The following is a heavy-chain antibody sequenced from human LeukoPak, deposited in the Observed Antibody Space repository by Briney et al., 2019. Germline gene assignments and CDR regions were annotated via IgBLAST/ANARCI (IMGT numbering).Heavy chain of an antibody. CDR2: IYTSGST. Sequence: SETLSLTCTVSGGSISSGNYYWNWIRQPAGQGLEWIGRIYTSGSTDYNPSLKSRVTISMDTSKNQFSLKLSSVTAADTAVYYCARGPTVTTPDYWGQGTLVTVSS. CDR1: GGSISSGNYY. D-gene: IGHD4-17*01. V-gene: IGHV4-61*02. CDR3: ARGPTVTTPDY. J-gene: IGHJ4*02.